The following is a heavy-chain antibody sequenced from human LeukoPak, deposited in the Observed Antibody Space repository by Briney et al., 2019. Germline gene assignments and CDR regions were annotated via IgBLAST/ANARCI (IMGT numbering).Heavy chain of an antibody. V-gene: IGHV4-38-2*01. CDR1: GYSISSGYN. CDR2: IYHSGST. CDR3: ARLPHGWYFDL. Sequence: SETLSLTCAVSGYSISSGYNWGWIRQPPGKGQDWIGSIYHSGSTYYNPSLKSRATISVDPSKNQFSLKLSSVTAADTAVYYCARLPHGWYFDLWGRGTLVTVSS. D-gene: IGHD4-17*01. J-gene: IGHJ2*01.